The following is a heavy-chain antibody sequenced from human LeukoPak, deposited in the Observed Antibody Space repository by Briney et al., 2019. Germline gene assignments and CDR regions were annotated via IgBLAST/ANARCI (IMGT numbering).Heavy chain of an antibody. CDR3: ARGDRKQLVHWYFDL. Sequence: SVKVSCKASGGTFSSYAISWVRQAPGQGLEWMGGIIPIFGTANYAQKFQGRVTITADESTSTAYMELSSLRSEDTAVYYCARGDRKQLVHWYFDLWGRGTLVTVSS. J-gene: IGHJ2*01. CDR1: GGTFSSYA. CDR2: IIPIFGTA. V-gene: IGHV1-69*13. D-gene: IGHD6-13*01.